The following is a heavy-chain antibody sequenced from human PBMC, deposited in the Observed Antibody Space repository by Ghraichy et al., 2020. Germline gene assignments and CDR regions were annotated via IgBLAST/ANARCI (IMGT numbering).Heavy chain of an antibody. J-gene: IGHJ4*02. CDR1: GFTFSSYA. V-gene: IGHV3-30-3*01. CDR3: SRERREATSMLGDY. D-gene: IGHD1-26*01. CDR2: DGNNK. Sequence: GGSLRLSCAASGFTFSSYAMHWVRQAPGKGLEWVAVDGNNKYYADSVKGRFTVSRDNSKNTLYLQMNSLRAEDTAVYYCSRERREATSMLGDYWGRGTLVPVSS.